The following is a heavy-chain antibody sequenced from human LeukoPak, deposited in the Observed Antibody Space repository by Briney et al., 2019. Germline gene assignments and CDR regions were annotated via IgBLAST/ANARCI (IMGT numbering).Heavy chain of an antibody. CDR3: ARSPSSGYYYYYYMDV. Sequence: RASVKVSCKASGGTFSSYAISWVRQAPGQGLEWMGGIIPILGTANYAQKFQGRVTITTDESTSTAYMELSSLRSEDTAVYYCARSPSSGYYYYYYMDVWGKGTTVTVSS. V-gene: IGHV1-69*05. D-gene: IGHD3-22*01. J-gene: IGHJ6*03. CDR1: GGTFSSYA. CDR2: IIPILGTA.